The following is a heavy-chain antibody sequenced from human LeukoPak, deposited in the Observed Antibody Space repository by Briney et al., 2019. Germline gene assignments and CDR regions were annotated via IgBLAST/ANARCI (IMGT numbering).Heavy chain of an antibody. CDR1: GGSISSYY. Sequence: SETLSLTCTDSGGSISSYYWSWIRQPAGKGLEWIGRIYNSGSTNYNPPLKSRVTMSVDTSKNQFSLKLSSVTAADTAVYYCARDLYYYDSSGYYYRWFDPWGQGTLVTVSS. CDR2: IYNSGST. CDR3: ARDLYYYDSSGYYYRWFDP. J-gene: IGHJ5*02. V-gene: IGHV4-4*07. D-gene: IGHD3-22*01.